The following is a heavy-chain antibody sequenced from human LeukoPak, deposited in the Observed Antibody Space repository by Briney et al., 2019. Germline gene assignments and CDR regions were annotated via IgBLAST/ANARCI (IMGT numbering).Heavy chain of an antibody. D-gene: IGHD6-13*01. Sequence: SETLSLTCTVSGGSINSGTYYWGWIRQPAGKGLEWIGRIYSSGSTNYNPSLKSRVTISVDMSKNQFSLKLSSVSAADTAVYYCARRGSSSSRWYYFDYWGQGTLVTVSS. CDR2: IYSSGST. V-gene: IGHV4-61*02. J-gene: IGHJ4*02. CDR1: GGSINSGTYY. CDR3: ARRGSSSSRWYYFDY.